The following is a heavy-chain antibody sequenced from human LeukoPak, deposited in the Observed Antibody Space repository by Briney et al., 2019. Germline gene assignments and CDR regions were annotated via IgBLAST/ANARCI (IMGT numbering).Heavy chain of an antibody. V-gene: IGHV4-39*01. CDR2: IYYSGST. CDR1: GGSISSSSYY. D-gene: IGHD5-12*01. Sequence: SETLSLTCTVSGGSISSSSYYWGWIRQPPGKGLEWIGSIYYSGSTYYNPSLKSRVTISVDTSKNQFSLKLSSVTAADTAVHYCARRTLDLGEPNWFDPWGQGALVTVSS. J-gene: IGHJ5*02. CDR3: ARRTLDLGEPNWFDP.